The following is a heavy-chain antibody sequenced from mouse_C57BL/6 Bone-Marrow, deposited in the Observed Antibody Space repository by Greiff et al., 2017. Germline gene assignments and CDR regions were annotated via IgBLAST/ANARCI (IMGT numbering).Heavy chain of an antibody. CDR2: LDPETGGT. V-gene: IGHV1-15*01. J-gene: IGHJ1*03. D-gene: IGHD1-2*01. CDR1: GYTFTDYE. Sequence: VQLQQSGAELVRPGASVTLSCTASGYTFTDYEMHWVKQTPVHGLEWIGALDPETGGTAYNQKFKGKAILTADKSSSTAYMELRSLTSEDSAVYYWTRGLRRYFDVWGTGTTVTVSS. CDR3: TRGLRRYFDV.